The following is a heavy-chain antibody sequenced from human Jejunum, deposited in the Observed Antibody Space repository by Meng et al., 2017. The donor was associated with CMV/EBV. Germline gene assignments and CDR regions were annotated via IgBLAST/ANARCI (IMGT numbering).Heavy chain of an antibody. CDR1: GDSVSRNSGA. D-gene: IGHD2-21*01. CDR3: ARSYAYAFDS. V-gene: IGHV6-1*01. Sequence: SGDSVSRNSGAWNWIRQSPSRGLEWLGKTYYRSTWYSEYAVSVRSRITINADTSKNQFSLQLNPVTPEDAAVYYCARSYAYAFDSWGQGTLVTVSS. J-gene: IGHJ5*01. CDR2: TYYRSTWYS.